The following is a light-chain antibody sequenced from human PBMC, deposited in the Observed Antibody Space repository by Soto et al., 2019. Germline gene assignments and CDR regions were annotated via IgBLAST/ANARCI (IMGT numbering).Light chain of an antibody. CDR2: KAS. CDR1: QSISIW. CDR3: KQYNSYS. V-gene: IGKV1-5*03. J-gene: IGKJ3*01. Sequence: DMQMTPSPSTLSASVGDRVTITCRASQSISIWLAWYQQQPGKAPKLLIYKASSLESGVPSRFSGSGSGTEFTLAISSLQSDDFATYYCKQYNSYSFGPGTKVDIK.